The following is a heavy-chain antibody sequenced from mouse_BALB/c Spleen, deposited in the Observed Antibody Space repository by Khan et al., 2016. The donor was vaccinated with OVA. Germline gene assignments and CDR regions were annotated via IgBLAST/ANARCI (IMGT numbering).Heavy chain of an antibody. V-gene: IGHV9-3-1*01. J-gene: IGHJ1*01. CDR2: INTYTGEP. CDR3: ARVGNYCYFDV. D-gene: IGHD2-1*01. CDR1: GYTFTNYG. Sequence: QLQLVQSGPELKKPGETVKISCKASGYTFTNYGMTWVKQAPGKGLKWMGWINTYTGEPTYADDFKGRFAFSLETSATTASLQINNLKNEDTATYFCARVGNYCYFDVWGAGTTVTVSS.